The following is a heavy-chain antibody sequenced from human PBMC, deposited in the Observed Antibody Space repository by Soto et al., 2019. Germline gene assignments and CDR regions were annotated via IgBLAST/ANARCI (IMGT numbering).Heavy chain of an antibody. D-gene: IGHD4-4*01. CDR3: ARGVPYSNYDYYYYYMDV. J-gene: IGHJ6*03. V-gene: IGHV3-48*01. CDR1: GFTFSSYS. CDR2: ISSSSSTI. Sequence: EVQLVESGGGLVQPGGSLRLSCAASGFTFSSYSMNWVRQAPGKGLEWVSYISSSSSTIYYADSVKGRFTISRDNAKNSLYLQMNSLRAEDTAVYYCARGVPYSNYDYYYYYMDVWGKGTTVTVSS.